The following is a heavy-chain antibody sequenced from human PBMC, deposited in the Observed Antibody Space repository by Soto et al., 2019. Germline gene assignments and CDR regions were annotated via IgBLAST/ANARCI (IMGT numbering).Heavy chain of an antibody. CDR1: GGSISSGTYY. Sequence: QVQLQESGPGLLKPSQTLSLTCSVSGGSISSGTYYWSWIRHRPGKGLEWIGYMYHSGTSSYSPSLKSRSVLSVDTSKNQFSLKLTSVTAADTATYFCARRLSGSSAFDYWGLGILVTVSS. V-gene: IGHV4-31*03. CDR2: MYHSGTS. J-gene: IGHJ4*01. D-gene: IGHD2-15*01. CDR3: ARRLSGSSAFDY.